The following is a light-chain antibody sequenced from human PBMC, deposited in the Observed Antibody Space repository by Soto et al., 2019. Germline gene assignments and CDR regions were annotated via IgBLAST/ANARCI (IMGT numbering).Light chain of an antibody. CDR3: LSYTSSYTVV. J-gene: IGLJ2*01. V-gene: IGLV2-14*01. CDR1: SSDVGTQNY. Sequence: QSALTQPASVSGSPGQSITISCTGSSSDVGTQNYVSWYQQHPDKAPKLMIYEVSDRPSGVSNRFSGSKSGNTASLTISGVQAEDEADYYCLSYTSSYTVVFGGGTKRTVL. CDR2: EVS.